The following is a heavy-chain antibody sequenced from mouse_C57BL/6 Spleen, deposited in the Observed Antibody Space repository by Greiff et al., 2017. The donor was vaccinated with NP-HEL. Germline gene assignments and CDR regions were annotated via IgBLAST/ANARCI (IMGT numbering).Heavy chain of an antibody. J-gene: IGHJ4*01. CDR3: AREDYSNYECYAMDY. CDR1: GYTFTNYW. Sequence: VKLMESGAELVRPGTSVKMSCKASGYTFTNYWIGWAKQRPGHGLEWIGDIYPGGGYTNYNEKFKGKATLTADKSSSTAYMQFSSLTSEDSAIYYCAREDYSNYECYAMDYWGQGTSVTVSS. V-gene: IGHV1-63*01. CDR2: IYPGGGYT. D-gene: IGHD2-5*01.